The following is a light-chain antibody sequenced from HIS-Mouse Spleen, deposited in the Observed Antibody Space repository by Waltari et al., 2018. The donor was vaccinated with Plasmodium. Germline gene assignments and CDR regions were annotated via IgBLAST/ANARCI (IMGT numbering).Light chain of an antibody. J-gene: IGKJ1*01. CDR1: QSISSR. CDR3: QQYNSYSWT. Sequence: DIQMTQSPSTLSASVGDRVTITCRASQSISSRLAWYQQKPGKAPKLRIYKASSLESGVPSRFSGSGSGTELTLTISSLQPDDFATYYCQQYNSYSWTFGQGTKVEIK. V-gene: IGKV1-5*03. CDR2: KAS.